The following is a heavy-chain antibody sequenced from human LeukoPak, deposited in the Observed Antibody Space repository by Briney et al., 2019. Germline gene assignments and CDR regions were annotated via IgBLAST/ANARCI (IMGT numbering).Heavy chain of an antibody. D-gene: IGHD3-10*01. Sequence: GGSLRLSCAASGFTFSSYGMHWVRQAPGKGLQWVAIIWYDGSHTYYADSVKGRFTISRDNSKNTLYLQMNSLRAEDTAVYYCATNNYFGSGSDFGYWGQGTLVTVSS. CDR3: ATNNYFGSGSDFGY. CDR2: IWYDGSHT. J-gene: IGHJ4*02. V-gene: IGHV3-33*03. CDR1: GFTFSSYG.